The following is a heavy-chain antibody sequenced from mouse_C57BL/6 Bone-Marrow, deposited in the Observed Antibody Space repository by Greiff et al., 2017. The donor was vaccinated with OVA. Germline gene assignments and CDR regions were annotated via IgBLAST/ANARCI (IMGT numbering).Heavy chain of an antibody. CDR1: GYSITSGYY. V-gene: IGHV3-6*01. J-gene: IGHJ2*01. CDR2: ISYDGSN. Sequence: VQLQQSGPGLVKPSQSLSLTCSVTGYSITSGYYWNWIRQFPGNKLEWMGYISYDGSNNYNPSLKNRISITRDTSKNQFFLKLNSVTTEDTATYYCARHYGNPYYFDYWGQGTTLTVSS. CDR3: ARHYGNPYYFDY. D-gene: IGHD2-1*01.